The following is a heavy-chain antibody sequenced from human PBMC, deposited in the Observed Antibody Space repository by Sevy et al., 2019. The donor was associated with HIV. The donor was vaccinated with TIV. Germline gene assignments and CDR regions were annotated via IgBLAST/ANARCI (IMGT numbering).Heavy chain of an antibody. CDR2: ISSSSSYI. V-gene: IGHV3-21*01. CDR3: GRGLGSSGWYRRRGFDY. CDR1: GFTFSSYS. Sequence: GGSLRLSCAASGFTFSSYSMNWVRQAPGKGLEWVSSISSSSSYIYYADAVKGRFTISRDNAKNSQYLQMNSLRAEVTAVYYCGRGLGSSGWYRRRGFDYWGQGTLVIVSS. J-gene: IGHJ4*02. D-gene: IGHD6-19*01.